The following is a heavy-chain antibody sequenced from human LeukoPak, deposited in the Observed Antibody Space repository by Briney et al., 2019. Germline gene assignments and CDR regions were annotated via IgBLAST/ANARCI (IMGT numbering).Heavy chain of an antibody. J-gene: IGHJ5*02. CDR3: ARYYYDSSGGPYNWFDP. Sequence: SETLSLTCAVYGGSFSGYYWSWIRQPPGKGLEWIGEINHSGSTNYNPSLKSRVTISVDTSKNQFSLKLSSVTAADTAVYYCARYYYDSSGGPYNWFDPWGQGTLVTVSS. CDR1: GGSFSGYY. CDR2: INHSGST. D-gene: IGHD3-22*01. V-gene: IGHV4-34*01.